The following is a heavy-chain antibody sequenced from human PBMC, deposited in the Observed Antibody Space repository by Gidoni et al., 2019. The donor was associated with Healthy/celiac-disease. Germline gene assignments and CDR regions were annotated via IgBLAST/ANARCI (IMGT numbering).Heavy chain of an antibody. CDR1: GYTFPNYD. CDR3: ARDLGGYDNYGMDV. Sequence: QVQPVQSGAEVKKPGASVKVSCKASGYTFPNYDINWVRQATGQGLEWMGWMNPNSGNTGYAQKFQGRVTMTRNTSISTAYMELSSLRAEDTAVYYCARDLGGYDNYGMDVWGQGTTVTVSS. V-gene: IGHV1-8*01. CDR2: MNPNSGNT. D-gene: IGHD5-12*01. J-gene: IGHJ6*02.